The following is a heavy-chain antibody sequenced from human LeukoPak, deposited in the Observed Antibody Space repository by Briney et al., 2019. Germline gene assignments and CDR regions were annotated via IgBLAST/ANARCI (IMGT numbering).Heavy chain of an antibody. Sequence: GGSLRLSCVASGFTFTTFWMTWVRQAPGKGLEWVANIRQDGSVTFYGDSVKGRFTISRDNAKNSVFPQMNSLRAEDTAVYYCATSKDTAGGPYWGQGALVTVSS. J-gene: IGHJ4*02. V-gene: IGHV3-7*01. CDR2: IRQDGSVT. CDR3: ATSKDTAGGPY. D-gene: IGHD6-13*01. CDR1: GFTFTTFW.